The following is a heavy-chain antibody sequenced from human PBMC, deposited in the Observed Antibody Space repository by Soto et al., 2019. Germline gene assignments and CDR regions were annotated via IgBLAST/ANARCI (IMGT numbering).Heavy chain of an antibody. Sequence: QVQLVQSGAEVKKPGASVKVSCKASGYTFPTYAMHWVRQAPGQRLEWMGWINVGNGNTKYSQKFQGRVTITRDTSAITAYMELRSMTFEDTAVYYCARGTIYGSGGSLYFEYWGQGTLVTVSS. D-gene: IGHD3-10*01. J-gene: IGHJ4*02. CDR1: GYTFPTYA. CDR2: INVGNGNT. V-gene: IGHV1-3*01. CDR3: ARGTIYGSGGSLYFEY.